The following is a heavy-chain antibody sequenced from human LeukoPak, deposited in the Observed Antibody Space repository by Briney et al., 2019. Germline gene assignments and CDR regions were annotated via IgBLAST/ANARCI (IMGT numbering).Heavy chain of an antibody. CDR3: ARNLGQTWGTVTTDLWYFDH. Sequence: SETLSLTCAVYGGSFSGYYWSWIRQPPGKGLEWIGEINHSGSTNYNPSLKSRVTISVDTSKNQFSLKLSSVTAADTAVYYCARNLGQTWGTVTTDLWYFDHWGQGTLVPVSS. CDR2: INHSGST. J-gene: IGHJ4*02. V-gene: IGHV4-34*01. CDR1: GGSFSGYY. D-gene: IGHD4-11*01.